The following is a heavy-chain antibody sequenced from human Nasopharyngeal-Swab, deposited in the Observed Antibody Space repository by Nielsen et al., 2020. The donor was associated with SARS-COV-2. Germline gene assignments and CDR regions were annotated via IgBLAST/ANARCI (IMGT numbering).Heavy chain of an antibody. CDR2: IIPIFGTA. CDR3: AFTQGIVVVITRQFDY. V-gene: IGHV1-69*13. J-gene: IGHJ4*02. Sequence: SVKVSCKASGYTFTSYAISWVRQAPGQGLEWMGGIIPIFGTANYAQKFQGRVTITADESTSTAYMELSSLRSEDTAVYYCAFTQGIVVVITRQFDYWGQGTLVTVSS. D-gene: IGHD3-22*01. CDR1: GYTFTSYA.